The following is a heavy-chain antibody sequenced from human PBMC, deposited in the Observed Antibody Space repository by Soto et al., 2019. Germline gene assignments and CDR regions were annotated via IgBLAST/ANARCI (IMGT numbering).Heavy chain of an antibody. D-gene: IGHD2-15*01. Sequence: PSETLSLTCTVSGDSISSYWWSLIRQPPGKRLEWICYIYYSGNINSSPSLKSRATIEVASYTTQLSLQLNSVTAADTAVYYCAKSFTTSLLVAFESWGQGTQVTVSS. J-gene: IGHJ4*02. CDR2: IYYSGNI. CDR1: GDSISSYW. V-gene: IGHV4-59*01. CDR3: AKSFTTSLLVAFES.